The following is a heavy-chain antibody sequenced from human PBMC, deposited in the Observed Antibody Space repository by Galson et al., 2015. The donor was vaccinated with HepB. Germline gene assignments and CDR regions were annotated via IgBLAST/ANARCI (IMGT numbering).Heavy chain of an antibody. J-gene: IGHJ6*02. D-gene: IGHD4-11*01. CDR1: GGTFSSYA. V-gene: IGHV1-69*13. CDR2: IIPIFGTA. CDR3: ARGDYSNPGYYYYGMDV. Sequence: SVKVSCKASGGTFSSYAISWVRQAPGQGLEWMGGIIPIFGTANYAQKFQGRVTITADESTSTAYMELSSLRSEDTAVYYCARGDYSNPGYYYYGMDVWGQGTTVTVSS.